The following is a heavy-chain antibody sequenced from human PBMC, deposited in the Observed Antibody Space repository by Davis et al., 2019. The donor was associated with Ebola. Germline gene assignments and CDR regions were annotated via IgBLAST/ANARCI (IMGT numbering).Heavy chain of an antibody. CDR3: ARVYSSSPFDY. J-gene: IGHJ4*02. CDR2: IYYSGST. Sequence: PSETLSLTCTVSGGSVSSGSYYWSWIRQPPGKGLEWIGYIYYSGSTYYNPSLKSRVTISVDTSKNQFSLKLSSVTAADTAVYYCARVYSSSPFDYWGQGTLVTVSS. CDR1: GGSVSSGSYY. D-gene: IGHD6-6*01. V-gene: IGHV4-30-4*08.